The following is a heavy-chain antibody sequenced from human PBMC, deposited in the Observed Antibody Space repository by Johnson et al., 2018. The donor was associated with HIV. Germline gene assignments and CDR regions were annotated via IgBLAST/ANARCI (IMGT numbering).Heavy chain of an antibody. D-gene: IGHD5-24*01. CDR3: ARDMGEMATPIRGLDAFDI. CDR2: IRNDGSNK. V-gene: IGHV3-30*02. CDR1: GFTFNSYG. J-gene: IGHJ3*02. Sequence: VQLLESGGSVVRPGGSLRLSCAASGFTFNSYGMHWVRQAPGKGLEWVAFIRNDGSNKFYADSVKGRFTISRDNSKNTLYLQMNSLRAEDTAVYYCARDMGEMATPIRGLDAFDIWGQGTMVTVSS.